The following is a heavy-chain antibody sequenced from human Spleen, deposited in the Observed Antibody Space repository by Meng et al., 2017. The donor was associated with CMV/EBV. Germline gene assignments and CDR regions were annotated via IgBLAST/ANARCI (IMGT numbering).Heavy chain of an antibody. Sequence: GPLSLTCTVSGGSITSSNWWTWVRQSPGKGLEWIGEIYPGGRTNYNPSLESRLTISVDRSKNQFSLKLRSVTAADTAVYFCASEADYWGQGTLVTVSS. CDR2: IYPGGRT. V-gene: IGHV4-4*01. CDR1: GGSITSSNW. CDR3: ASEADY. J-gene: IGHJ4*02.